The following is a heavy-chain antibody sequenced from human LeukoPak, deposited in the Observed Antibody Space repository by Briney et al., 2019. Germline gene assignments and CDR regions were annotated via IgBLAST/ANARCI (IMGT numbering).Heavy chain of an antibody. CDR3: VFGYSSGWYQDYFDY. CDR1: GGTFSSYA. CDR2: FIPIFGTA. D-gene: IGHD6-19*01. J-gene: IGHJ4*02. Sequence: ASVKVSCKASGGTFSSYAISWVRQAPGQGLEWMGRFIPIFGTANYAQKFQGRVTITTDESTSTAYMELSSLRSEDTAVYYCVFGYSSGWYQDYFDYWGQGTLVTVSS. V-gene: IGHV1-69*05.